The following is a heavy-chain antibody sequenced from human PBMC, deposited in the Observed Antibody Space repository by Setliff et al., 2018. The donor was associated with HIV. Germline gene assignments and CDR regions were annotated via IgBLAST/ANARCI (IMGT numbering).Heavy chain of an antibody. V-gene: IGHV4-39*02. Sequence: PSETLSLTCTVSGASVSTTGYYWGWLRQSPGKGLQWIGTTFYSGSTYYNPSLKSRVTISLDTSNNDFSLTLTSVTAADTALYSCATYLSDNYLDGAFDIWGRGTMVTVSS. CDR2: TFYSGST. CDR3: ATYLSDNYLDGAFDI. D-gene: IGHD3-3*01. J-gene: IGHJ3*02. CDR1: GASVSTTGYY.